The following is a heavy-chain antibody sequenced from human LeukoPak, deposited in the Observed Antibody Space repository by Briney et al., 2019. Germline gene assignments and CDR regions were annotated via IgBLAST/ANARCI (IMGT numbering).Heavy chain of an antibody. CDR1: GFTFNTYW. Sequence: GGSLRLSCAASGFTFNTYWLHWVRQAPGKGLVWVSHINNDGSITNYADSVKGRFTISRDNAKNRLYLQMNSLRAEDTAVYYCARVVYFDSSGYLHFDYWGQGTLVTVSS. V-gene: IGHV3-74*01. D-gene: IGHD3-22*01. CDR3: ARVVYFDSSGYLHFDY. CDR2: INNDGSIT. J-gene: IGHJ4*02.